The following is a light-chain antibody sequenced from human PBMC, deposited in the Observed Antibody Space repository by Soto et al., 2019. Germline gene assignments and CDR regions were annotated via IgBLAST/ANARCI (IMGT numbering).Light chain of an antibody. V-gene: IGLV1-51*01. CDR1: SSNIGNNY. J-gene: IGLJ2*01. Sequence: QSVLTQPPSVSAAPGQKVTISCSGSSSNIGNNYVSWYQQFPGTAPKLLIYDNNKRPSGIPDRFSGSKSGTSATLGITGLQTGDEADYYCGTWDSSLRDVVFGGGTKVTVL. CDR3: GTWDSSLRDVV. CDR2: DNN.